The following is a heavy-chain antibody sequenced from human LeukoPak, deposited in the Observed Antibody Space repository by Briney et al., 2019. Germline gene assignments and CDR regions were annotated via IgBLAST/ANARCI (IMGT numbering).Heavy chain of an antibody. CDR1: GGSITTGSYY. CDR3: ARVDVSTWSHFDN. CDR2: IYSSGST. J-gene: IGHJ4*02. Sequence: SETLSLTCTVSGGSITTGSYYWSWIRQPTGKALEWIGRIYSSGSTNYNPSLKSRVTMSVDTSNNQFSLNLNYVTAADTAVYYCARVDVSTWSHFDNWGQGTLVTVSS. V-gene: IGHV4-61*02. D-gene: IGHD6-13*01.